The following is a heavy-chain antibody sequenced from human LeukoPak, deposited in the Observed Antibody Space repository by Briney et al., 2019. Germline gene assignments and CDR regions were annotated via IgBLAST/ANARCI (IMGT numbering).Heavy chain of an antibody. J-gene: IGHJ4*02. V-gene: IGHV4-34*01. CDR1: GGSFCGYN. Sequence: SETLSLTCAVYGGSFCGYNWSWVRPPPGEGAEWVGEINHIGGANYYPSPKSRVTISADTSKNQSSLKLSSVTAADSAVYYCARVLGPHYAWGSYRYTVDPAWDYWGQGTLVTVSS. CDR2: INHIGGA. CDR3: ARVLGPHYAWGSYRYTVDPAWDY. D-gene: IGHD3-16*02.